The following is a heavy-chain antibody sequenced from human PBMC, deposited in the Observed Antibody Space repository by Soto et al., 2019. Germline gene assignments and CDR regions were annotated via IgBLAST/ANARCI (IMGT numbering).Heavy chain of an antibody. CDR3: AQGTGYSYGYQVDY. CDR2: ISGSGGSK. Sequence: EVQLLESGGGLVQPGGSLRLSCAASGITFSSYAMSWVRQAPGKGLEWLSAISGSGGSKYYADSVKGRFTISRDNSKNTLYLQMDSLRAEDTVVYYCAQGTGYSYGYQVDYWGQGTLVTVSS. CDR1: GITFSSYA. V-gene: IGHV3-23*01. J-gene: IGHJ4*02. D-gene: IGHD5-18*01.